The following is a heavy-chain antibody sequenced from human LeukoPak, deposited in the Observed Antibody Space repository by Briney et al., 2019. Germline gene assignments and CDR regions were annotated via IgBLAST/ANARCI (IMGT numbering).Heavy chain of an antibody. J-gene: IGHJ6*03. CDR1: GFPFSDLA. Sequence: GGSLGLSCAVSGFPFSDLAMSWVRQAPGKGLEWVSTISGGGDNTYFADPVKGRFTISRDNSKNTLFLQMVSLRAEDTAVYYCAKFEGALLGNYYMGVWGKGTTVTVSS. CDR3: AKFEGALLGNYYMGV. V-gene: IGHV3-23*01. CDR2: ISGGGDNT.